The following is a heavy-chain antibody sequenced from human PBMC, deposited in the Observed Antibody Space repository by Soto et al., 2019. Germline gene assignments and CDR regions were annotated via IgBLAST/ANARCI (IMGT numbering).Heavy chain of an antibody. CDR1: GYNFPSYA. V-gene: IGHV1-3*01. Sequence: QVQLEQSGAEVKKPGASVKVSCKASGYNFPSYAMHWVRQAPGQGLEWMGWISAGNGNTKFSPKFQGRVSISIDTSAKIAYMEVRSLRSEDTALYYCARGQSSGWTSLDYWGQGTLVTVSS. CDR2: ISAGNGNT. J-gene: IGHJ4*02. CDR3: ARGQSSGWTSLDY. D-gene: IGHD6-25*01.